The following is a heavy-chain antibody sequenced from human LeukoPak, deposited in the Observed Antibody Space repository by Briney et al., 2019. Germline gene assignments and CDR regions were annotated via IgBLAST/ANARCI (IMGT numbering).Heavy chain of an antibody. J-gene: IGHJ4*02. D-gene: IGHD1-7*01. Sequence: SLTLSLTCTVSGVSISSGDHYWSWIRLPPGKGLEWIGYISYSGSTYYNPSLKSRVTISLNRSKNQFSLKLGSVTAADTAVYYCARGELTMTGTFDYWGQGTLVTVSS. CDR1: GVSISSGDHY. V-gene: IGHV4-30-4*08. CDR2: ISYSGST. CDR3: ARGELTMTGTFDY.